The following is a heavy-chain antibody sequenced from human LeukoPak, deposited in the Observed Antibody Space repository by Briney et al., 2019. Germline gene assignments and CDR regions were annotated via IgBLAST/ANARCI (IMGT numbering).Heavy chain of an antibody. V-gene: IGHV4-59*01. CDR3: ARGVYSGSPRFDY. J-gene: IGHJ4*02. CDR2: IYYTGST. D-gene: IGHD1-26*01. CDR1: GGSISGYY. Sequence: SETLSLTCTVSGGSISGYYWSWIRQPPGKGLEWIGYIYYTGSTNYNPSLKSRVTMSVDTSENQFSLKLSSVTAADTAVYYCARGVYSGSPRFDYWGQGTLVTVSS.